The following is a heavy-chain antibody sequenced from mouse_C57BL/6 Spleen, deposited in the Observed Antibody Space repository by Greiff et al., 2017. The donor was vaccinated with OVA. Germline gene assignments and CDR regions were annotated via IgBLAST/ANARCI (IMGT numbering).Heavy chain of an antibody. V-gene: IGHV1-26*01. CDR1: GYTFTDYY. D-gene: IGHD1-1*01. Sequence: EVQLQQSGPELVKPGASVKISCKASGYTFTDYYMNWVKQSHGKSLEWIGDINPNNGGTSYNQKFKGKATLTVDKSSSTAYMELRSLTSEDSAVYYCARGGLLRGAWFAYWGQGTLVTVSA. CDR2: INPNNGGT. CDR3: ARGGLLRGAWFAY. J-gene: IGHJ3*01.